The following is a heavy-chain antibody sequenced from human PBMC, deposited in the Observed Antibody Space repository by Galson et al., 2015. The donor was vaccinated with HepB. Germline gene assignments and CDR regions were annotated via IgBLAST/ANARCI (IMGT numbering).Heavy chain of an antibody. V-gene: IGHV3-64*01. CDR2: INTNGGST. J-gene: IGHJ4*02. Sequence: SLRLSCAASGFTFSSYAMHWVRQAPGKGLAYVSAINTNGGSTNYASSVKGRFTISRDNSKNTLYLQMGSLRAEDMAVYYCARLYRSGGSCYFDYRGQGTLVTVSS. CDR3: ARLYRSGGSCYFDY. D-gene: IGHD2-15*01. CDR1: GFTFSSYA.